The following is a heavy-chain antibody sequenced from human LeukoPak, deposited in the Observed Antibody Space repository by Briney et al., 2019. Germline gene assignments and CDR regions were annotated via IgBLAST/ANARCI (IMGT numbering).Heavy chain of an antibody. CDR2: INHSGST. J-gene: IGHJ4*02. CDR1: GGSFSGYY. Sequence: SETLSLTCAVYGGSFSGYYWSWIRQPPGKGLEWIGEINHSGSTNYNPSLKSRVTISVDTSKNQFSLKLSSVTAADTAVYYCARGPRAIYYYDSSGYLDYWGQGTLVTASS. D-gene: IGHD3-22*01. V-gene: IGHV4-34*01. CDR3: ARGPRAIYYYDSSGYLDY.